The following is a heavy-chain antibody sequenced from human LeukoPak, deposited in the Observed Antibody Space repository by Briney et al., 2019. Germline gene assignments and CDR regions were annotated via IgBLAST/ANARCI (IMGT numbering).Heavy chain of an antibody. D-gene: IGHD6-13*01. V-gene: IGHV4-34*01. J-gene: IGHJ4*02. Sequence: SETLSLTCAVYGGSFSGYYWSWIRQPPGKGLEWIGEINHSGSTNYNPSLKSRVTISVDTSKNQFSLKLSSVTAADTAVYYCARVSSNSSRWYLDYWGQGTLVTVSS. CDR2: INHSGST. CDR3: ARVSSNSSRWYLDY. CDR1: GGSFSGYY.